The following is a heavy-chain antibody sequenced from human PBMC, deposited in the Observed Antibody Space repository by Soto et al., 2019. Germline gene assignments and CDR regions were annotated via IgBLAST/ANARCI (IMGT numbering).Heavy chain of an antibody. D-gene: IGHD3-22*01. Sequence: EVQLLESGGGLVQPGGSLRLSCAASGFTFSSYAMSWVRQAPGKGLEWVSAISGSGGSTYYADSVKGRFTISRDNSKNTLYLQMISLRAEDTAVYYCAKVAITYYYDSSGYYYLFFDYWGQGTLVTVSS. V-gene: IGHV3-23*01. CDR1: GFTFSSYA. CDR3: AKVAITYYYDSSGYYYLFFDY. CDR2: ISGSGGST. J-gene: IGHJ4*02.